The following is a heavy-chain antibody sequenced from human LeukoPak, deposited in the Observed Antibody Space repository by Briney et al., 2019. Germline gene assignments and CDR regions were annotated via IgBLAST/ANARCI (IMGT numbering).Heavy chain of an antibody. D-gene: IGHD3-9*01. J-gene: IGHJ4*02. V-gene: IGHV4-4*07. CDR3: ARERYDILTGYYTFDY. CDR1: GGSISSYY. CDR2: IYTSGST. Sequence: TSETLSLTCTVSGGSISSYYWGWIRQPAGKGLEWIGRIYTSGSTNYNPPLKSRVTMSVDTSKNQFSLKLSSVTAADTAVYYCARERYDILTGYYTFDYWGQGTLVTVSS.